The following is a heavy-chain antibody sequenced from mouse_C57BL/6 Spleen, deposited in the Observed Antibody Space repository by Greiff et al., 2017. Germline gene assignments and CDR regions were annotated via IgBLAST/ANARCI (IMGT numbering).Heavy chain of an antibody. J-gene: IGHJ2*01. CDR2: INPSSGYT. Sequence: QVHVKQSGAELAKPGASVKLSCKASGYTFTSYWMHWVKQRPGQGLEWIGYINPSSGYTKYNQKFKDKATLTADKSSSTAYMQLSSLTYEDSAVYYCASGITTVVAPDYWGQGTTLTVSS. V-gene: IGHV1-7*01. CDR3: ASGITTVVAPDY. CDR1: GYTFTSYW. D-gene: IGHD1-1*01.